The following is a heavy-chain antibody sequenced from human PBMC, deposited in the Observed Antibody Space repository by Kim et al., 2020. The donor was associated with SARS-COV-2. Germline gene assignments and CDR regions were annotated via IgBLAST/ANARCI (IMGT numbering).Heavy chain of an antibody. D-gene: IGHD3-10*01. J-gene: IGHJ4*02. CDR3: ASRRGYYGSGSYYDDY. Sequence: LKSRVTISVDTSKNQFSLKLSSVTAADTAVYYCASRRGYYGSGSYYDDYWGQGTLVTVSS. V-gene: IGHV4-39*01.